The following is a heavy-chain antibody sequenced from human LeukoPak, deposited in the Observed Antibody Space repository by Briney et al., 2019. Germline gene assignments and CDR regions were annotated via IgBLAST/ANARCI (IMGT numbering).Heavy chain of an antibody. CDR2: VNWIGGST. J-gene: IGHJ6*02. CDR3: ARASGKGLDYYYYGMDV. D-gene: IGHD3-10*01. V-gene: IGHV3-20*01. CDR1: GFTFDDYG. Sequence: GGSLRLSCAASGFTFDDYGMSWVRQAPGKGLDWLSGVNWIGGSTLYADSVKGRFTISRDNAKNSLYLQMNSLRAEDTALYHCARASGKGLDYYYYGMDVWGQGTTVTVSS.